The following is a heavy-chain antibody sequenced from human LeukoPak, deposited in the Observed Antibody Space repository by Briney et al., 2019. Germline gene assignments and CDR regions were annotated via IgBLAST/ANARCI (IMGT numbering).Heavy chain of an antibody. D-gene: IGHD4-23*01. J-gene: IGHJ6*02. CDR3: ARGDYGGNRDYYYGMDV. CDR2: IWYDGSNK. Sequence: PGGSLRLSCAASGFTFSSYGMHWVRQAPGKGLEWVAVIWYDGSNKYYADSVKGRFTISRDNSKNTLYLQMNSLRAEDTAVYYCARGDYGGNRDYYYGMDVWGQGTTVTVSS. V-gene: IGHV3-33*01. CDR1: GFTFSSYG.